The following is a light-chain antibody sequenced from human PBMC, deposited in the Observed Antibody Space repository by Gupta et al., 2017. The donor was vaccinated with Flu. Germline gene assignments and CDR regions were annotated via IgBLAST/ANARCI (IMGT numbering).Light chain of an antibody. Sequence: EIVLTQSPATLSLSPGERATLSCRASQSVSRHLAWYQQKTGQAPRLLIYDASKRATGIPARFSGSGSGTDCTLTITSLEPEDSAVYYCQQRITWPLTFGGGTKVEIK. J-gene: IGKJ4*01. CDR2: DAS. CDR1: QSVSRH. V-gene: IGKV3-11*01. CDR3: QQRITWPLT.